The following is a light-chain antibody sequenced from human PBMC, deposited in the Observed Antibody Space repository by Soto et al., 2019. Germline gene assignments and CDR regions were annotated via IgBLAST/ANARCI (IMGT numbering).Light chain of an antibody. Sequence: EIVLTQSPGTLSLSPGERATLSCRASQGVSANNLAWYQHKAGQAPRLLIYRASSRATGIPDRFSGSGSGTDFTLTISRLEPEDVAVYYCQQYGSSPRTFGRGIKVEIK. CDR3: QQYGSSPRT. CDR1: QGVSANN. V-gene: IGKV3-20*01. CDR2: RAS. J-gene: IGKJ1*01.